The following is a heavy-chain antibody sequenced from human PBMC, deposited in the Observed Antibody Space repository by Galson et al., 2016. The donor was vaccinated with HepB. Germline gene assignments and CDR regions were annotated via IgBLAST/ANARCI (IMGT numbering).Heavy chain of an antibody. D-gene: IGHD1/OR15-1a*01. CDR1: GGSLTITDW. Sequence: SETLSLTCAVSGGSLTITDWWSWVRQPPGKGLEWIGEIHHSGSTNYNPSLRSRVTMSLDKSKKQFSLRLTSVTAADTAVYYCAGALKTTAWAFDVWGQGTMVTVSS. J-gene: IGHJ3*01. CDR2: IHHSGST. CDR3: AGALKTTAWAFDV. V-gene: IGHV4-4*02.